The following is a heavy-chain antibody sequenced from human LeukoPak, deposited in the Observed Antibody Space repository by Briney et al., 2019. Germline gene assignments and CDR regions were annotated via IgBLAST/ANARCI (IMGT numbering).Heavy chain of an antibody. CDR3: ARGVLWYSSSSPPDY. Sequence: PGGSLRLSCAASGFTFSSYEMNWVRQAPGKGLEWVSYISSSGSTIYYADSVRGRFTISRDNAKNTLYLQMNSLRAEDTAVYYCARGVLWYSSSSPPDYWGQGTLVTVSS. J-gene: IGHJ4*02. CDR2: ISSSGSTI. V-gene: IGHV3-48*03. CDR1: GFTFSSYE. D-gene: IGHD6-6*01.